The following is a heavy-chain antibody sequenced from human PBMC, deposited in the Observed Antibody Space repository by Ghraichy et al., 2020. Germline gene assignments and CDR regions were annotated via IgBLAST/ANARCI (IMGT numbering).Heavy chain of an antibody. J-gene: IGHJ6*02. CDR2: INSDGSST. CDR1: GFTFSSYW. CDR3: ARVGCSSTSCYPYYYYGMDV. Sequence: GGSLRLSCAASGFTFSSYWMRWVRQAPGKGLVWVSRINSDGSSTSYADSVKGRFTISRDNAKNTLYLQMNSLRAEDTAVYYCARVGCSSTSCYPYYYYGMDVWGQGTTVTVSS. D-gene: IGHD2-2*01. V-gene: IGHV3-74*01.